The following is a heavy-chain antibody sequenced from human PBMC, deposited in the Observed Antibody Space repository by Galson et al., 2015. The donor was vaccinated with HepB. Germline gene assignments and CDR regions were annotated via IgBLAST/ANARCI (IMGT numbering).Heavy chain of an antibody. D-gene: IGHD2-2*01. Sequence: SLRLSCAASGFTFRTSSMHWVRQAPGKGLEWVAAISYDGSNKYYADSVKGRFTISRDSSKNTLSLQVNSLRAEDTAVYYCAREGRPQVPPADKPYYYYGMDVWGQGTTVTVSS. V-gene: IGHV3-30-3*01. CDR1: GFTFRTSS. CDR2: ISYDGSNK. J-gene: IGHJ6*02. CDR3: AREGRPQVPPADKPYYYYGMDV.